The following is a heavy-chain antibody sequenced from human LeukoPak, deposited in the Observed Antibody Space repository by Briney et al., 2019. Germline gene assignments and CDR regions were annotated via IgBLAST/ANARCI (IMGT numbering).Heavy chain of an antibody. CDR1: GFTFNSYA. CDR3: ARDYGDYSRSFDY. CDR2: ISASGGST. D-gene: IGHD4-17*01. Sequence: GGSLRLSCAASGFTFNSYAMNWVRQAPGKGLEWVSGISASGGSTYYADSVKGRFTISRDNSKNTLYLQMNSLRAEDTAVYYCARDYGDYSRSFDYWGQGTLVTVSS. V-gene: IGHV3-23*01. J-gene: IGHJ4*02.